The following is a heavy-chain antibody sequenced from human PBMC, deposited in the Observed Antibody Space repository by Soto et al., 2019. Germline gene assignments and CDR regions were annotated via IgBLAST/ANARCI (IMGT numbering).Heavy chain of an antibody. CDR3: ARGPPLFGVVTLPNWFDP. CDR1: GYTFTSYD. D-gene: IGHD3-3*01. V-gene: IGHV1-8*01. J-gene: IGHJ5*02. CDR2: MNPNSGNT. Sequence: ASVKVSCKASGYTFTSYDINWVRQATGQGLEWMGWMNPNSGNTGYAQKFQGRVTMTRNTSISTAYMELSSLRSEDTAVYYCARGPPLFGVVTLPNWFDPWGQGTLVPVSS.